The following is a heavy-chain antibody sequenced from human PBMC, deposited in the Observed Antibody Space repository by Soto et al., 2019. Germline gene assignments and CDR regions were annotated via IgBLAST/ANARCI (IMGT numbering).Heavy chain of an antibody. Sequence: ASVQCSCEAAGYTFIGYYSSWGRQAPGQGVESLGGMNPNTGGANYAQKLPGRVTMSRDTSIRAVFIGLSRMTSGDAAVYYCAREVLSRGNFITGKLFAYGGQGSLVTVSS. CDR1: GYTFIGYY. D-gene: IGHD1-20*01. J-gene: IGHJ4*02. CDR3: AREVLSRGNFITGKLFAY. CDR2: MNPNTGGA. V-gene: IGHV1-2*02.